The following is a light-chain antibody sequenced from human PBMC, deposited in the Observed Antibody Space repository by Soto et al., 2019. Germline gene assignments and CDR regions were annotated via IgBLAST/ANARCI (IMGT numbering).Light chain of an antibody. CDR3: QQSYSTPPRWT. J-gene: IGKJ1*01. V-gene: IGKV1-39*01. CDR2: AAS. CDR1: QSISSY. Sequence: DIQMTQSPSSLSASVGDRVTITCRASQSISSYLNWYQQKPGKAPKLLIYAASSLQSGVPSRFSGSGSGTDFTLTISSLQPEDCATYYCQQSYSTPPRWTFGQGTKVEIK.